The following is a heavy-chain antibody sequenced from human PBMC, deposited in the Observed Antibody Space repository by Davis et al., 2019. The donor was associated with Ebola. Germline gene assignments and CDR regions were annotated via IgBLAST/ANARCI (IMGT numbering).Heavy chain of an antibody. Sequence: ASVKVSCKASGYIFTHYAMQWVRQAHAHRVEWQGLRIVFTCNTNFAQKFQCSVTMTKDTSTSTAYMEPRSLRSDDTAVYYCARDRFMTTVTTFGYWGQGTLVTVSS. CDR2: RIVFTCNT. V-gene: IGHV1-3*01. J-gene: IGHJ4*02. CDR1: GYIFTHYA. D-gene: IGHD4-17*01. CDR3: ARDRFMTTVTTFGY.